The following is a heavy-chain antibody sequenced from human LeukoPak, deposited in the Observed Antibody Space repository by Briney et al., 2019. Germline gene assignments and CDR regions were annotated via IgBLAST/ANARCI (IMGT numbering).Heavy chain of an antibody. D-gene: IGHD6-6*01. CDR2: ISWNSGSI. Sequence: PGRSLRLSCAASGFTFDDYAMHWVRQAPGKGLEWVSGISWNSGSIGYADSVKGRFTISRDNAKNSLYLQMNSLRAEDTAVYYCARAASSSSIVGDYWGQGTLVTVSS. CDR3: ARAASSSSIVGDY. CDR1: GFTFDDYA. J-gene: IGHJ4*02. V-gene: IGHV3-9*01.